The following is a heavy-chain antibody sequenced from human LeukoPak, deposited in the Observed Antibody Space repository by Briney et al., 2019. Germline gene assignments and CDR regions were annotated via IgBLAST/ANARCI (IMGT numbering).Heavy chain of an antibody. Sequence: GASVKVSCKASGYTFTSYGISWVRQAPGQGLEWMGWINPNSGGTNYAQKFQGRVTMTRDTSISTAYMELSRLRSDDTAVYYCARELTASSTSHYYYYYYMDVWGKGTTVTVSS. J-gene: IGHJ6*03. D-gene: IGHD2-2*01. V-gene: IGHV1-2*02. CDR3: ARELTASSTSHYYYYYYMDV. CDR2: INPNSGGT. CDR1: GYTFTSYG.